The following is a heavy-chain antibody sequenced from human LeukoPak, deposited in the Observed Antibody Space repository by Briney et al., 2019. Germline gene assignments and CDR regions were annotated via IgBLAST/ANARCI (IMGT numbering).Heavy chain of an antibody. J-gene: IGHJ3*02. Sequence: SETLSLTCTVSGGSICSHYWSWLRQPPGKGLEGLRYIYYSGSSNYNPSLKSRVTISVDTSKNQFSLKLTSVTAADTAVYYCAREVTGGYSGYDWDDAFDIWGQGTVVTVSS. CDR1: GGSICSHY. V-gene: IGHV4-59*11. CDR2: IYYSGSS. CDR3: AREVTGGYSGYDWDDAFDI. D-gene: IGHD5-12*01.